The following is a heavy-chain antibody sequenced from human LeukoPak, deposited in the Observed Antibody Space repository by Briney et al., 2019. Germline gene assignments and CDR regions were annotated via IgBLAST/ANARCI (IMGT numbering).Heavy chain of an antibody. CDR1: GYTFTSYA. CDR3: ARAAYFDSSGYREYYFDY. Sequence: ASVKVSCKASGYTFTSYAMHWVRQAPGQRLEWMGWINAGNGNTKYSQKFQGRVTISRDTSANTVYMELSSLRSEDTAVYYCARAAYFDSSGYREYYFDYWGQGTQVTVSS. J-gene: IGHJ4*02. D-gene: IGHD3-22*01. CDR2: INAGNGNT. V-gene: IGHV1-3*01.